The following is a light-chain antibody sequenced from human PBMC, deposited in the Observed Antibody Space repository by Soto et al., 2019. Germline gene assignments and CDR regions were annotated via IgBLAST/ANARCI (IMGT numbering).Light chain of an antibody. CDR2: GNT. CDR1: SSNIGAIYD. Sequence: QSVLTQPPSVSGAPGQRVTISCTGSSSNIGAIYDVQWYQQLPGAAPKLLIYGNTNRPSGVPDRFSGSKSGTSASLAITGLQAEDEADYYCQSVDSSGAYYVVFGGGTQLTVL. J-gene: IGLJ7*01. CDR3: QSVDSSGAYYVV. V-gene: IGLV1-40*01.